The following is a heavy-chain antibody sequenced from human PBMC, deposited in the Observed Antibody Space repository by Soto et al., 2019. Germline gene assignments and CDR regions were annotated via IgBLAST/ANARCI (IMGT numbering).Heavy chain of an antibody. CDR3: ARGVLRYYYYGMDV. J-gene: IGHJ6*02. CDR2: IYISGNT. Sequence: QVQLQESGPGLVKPSETLSLSCTVSGDSVSSYYWSWIRQLPGRGLEWIGYIYISGNTNYNPSLKSRVTISRDTYKNQFSLNLKSVTAADTAVYYCARGVLRYYYYGMDVWGPGTTVTVSS. V-gene: IGHV4-59*02. CDR1: GDSVSSYY.